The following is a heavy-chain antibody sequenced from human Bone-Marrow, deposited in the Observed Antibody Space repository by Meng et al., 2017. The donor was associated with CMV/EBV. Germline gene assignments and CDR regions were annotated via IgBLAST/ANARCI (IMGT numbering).Heavy chain of an antibody. CDR1: GFTFSSYA. J-gene: IGHJ4*02. CDR2: ISYDGSNK. V-gene: IGHV3-30*04. Sequence: GESLKISCAASGFTFSSYAMHWVRQAPGKGLEWVAVISYDGSNKYYADSVKGRFTISRDNSKNTLYLQMNSLRTEDTAVYYCASDLVVPAARAVYWGQGRLVTVSS. CDR3: ASDLVVPAARAVY. D-gene: IGHD2-2*01.